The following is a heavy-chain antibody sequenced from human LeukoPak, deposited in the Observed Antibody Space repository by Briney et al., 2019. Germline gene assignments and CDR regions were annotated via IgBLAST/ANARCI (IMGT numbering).Heavy chain of an antibody. CDR1: GFTFSSYW. V-gene: IGHV3-74*01. CDR2: INSDGSST. CDR3: ARASVQGQWLIHYYYYYMDV. D-gene: IGHD6-19*01. Sequence: GSLRLSCAASGFTFSSYWMHWVRQAPGKGLVWVSRINSDGSSTSYADSVKGRFTISRDNAKNTLYLQMNSLRAEDTAVYYCARASVQGQWLIHYYYYYMDVWGKGTTVTVSS. J-gene: IGHJ6*03.